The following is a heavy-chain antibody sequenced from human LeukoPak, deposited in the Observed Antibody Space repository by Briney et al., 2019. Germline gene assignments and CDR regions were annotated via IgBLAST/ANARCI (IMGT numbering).Heavy chain of an antibody. CDR2: IGTAGDT. CDR1: GFTFSSYD. CDR3: ARRSGYKNGFDY. Sequence: AGGSLRLSCAASGFTFSSYDMHWVRQATGRGLEWVSAIGTAGDTYYPGSVKGRFTISRENAKNSLYLQMNSLRAGDTAVYYCARRSGYKNGFDYWGQGTLVTVSS. D-gene: IGHD3-22*01. V-gene: IGHV3-13*01. J-gene: IGHJ4*02.